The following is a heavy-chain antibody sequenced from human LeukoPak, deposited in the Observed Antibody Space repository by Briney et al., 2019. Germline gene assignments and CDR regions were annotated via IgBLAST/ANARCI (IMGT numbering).Heavy chain of an antibody. V-gene: IGHV4-38-2*01. CDR3: ARGGQWLPFDY. J-gene: IGHJ4*02. Sequence: SETLSLTCAVSSYSITTNHYWGWIRQPPGKGLGWIGNIYHSGITYYKPSLKSRVTMSVDTSKNQFSLKLSSVTAADTAVYYCARGGQWLPFDYWGQGTLVTVSS. CDR2: IYHSGIT. D-gene: IGHD6-19*01. CDR1: SYSITTNHY.